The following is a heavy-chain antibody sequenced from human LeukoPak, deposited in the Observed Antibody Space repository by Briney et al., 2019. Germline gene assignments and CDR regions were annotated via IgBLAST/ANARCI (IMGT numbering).Heavy chain of an antibody. CDR3: ARDPRGWEIDY. D-gene: IGHD6-19*01. V-gene: IGHV3-74*01. Sequence: GGSLGLSCAASGFTFSSYWMHWVRQAPGKGLVWVSRINSDGSSTSYADSVKGRFTISRDNAKNTLYLQMNSLRAEDTAVYYCARDPRGWEIDYWGQGTLVTVSS. CDR2: INSDGSST. CDR1: GFTFSSYW. J-gene: IGHJ4*02.